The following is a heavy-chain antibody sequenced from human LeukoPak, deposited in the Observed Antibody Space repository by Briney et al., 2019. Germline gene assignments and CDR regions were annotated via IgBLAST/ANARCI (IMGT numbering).Heavy chain of an antibody. CDR1: GGTFSSYA. Sequence: SVKVSCKASGGTFSSYAISWVRQAPGQGLEWMGGIIPIFGTANYAQKFQGRVTITADESTSTAYMELSSLRSEDTAVYYCARDLFNRRGWLQFGTLDYWGQGTTVTVSS. CDR3: ARDLFNRRGWLQFGTLDY. V-gene: IGHV1-69*13. CDR2: IIPIFGTA. J-gene: IGHJ4*03. D-gene: IGHD5-24*01.